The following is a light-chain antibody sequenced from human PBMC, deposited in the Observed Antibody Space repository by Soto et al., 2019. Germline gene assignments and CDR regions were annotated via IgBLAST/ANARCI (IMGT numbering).Light chain of an antibody. Sequence: AVVTQPPSASGTPRQRVTISCSGSSSNIGSNYVYWYQQLPGTAPKLLIYRNNQRPSGVPDRFSGSKSGTSASLAISGLRSEDEADYYCAAWDDSLSSYVFGTGTKLTVL. V-gene: IGLV1-47*01. CDR1: SSNIGSNY. CDR2: RNN. CDR3: AAWDDSLSSYV. J-gene: IGLJ1*01.